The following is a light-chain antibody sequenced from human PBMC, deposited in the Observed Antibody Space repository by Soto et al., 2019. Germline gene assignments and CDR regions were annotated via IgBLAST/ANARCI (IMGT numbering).Light chain of an antibody. V-gene: IGLV2-14*01. CDR3: SSYTTIKTVI. Sequence: QSALAQPASVSGSPGQSITISCTGTSSDVGAYNYVPWYHQHHPGKAPELIIYDVTDRPSGVSTRFSGSKSGNTASLTISGLQAEDEGDYYCSSYTTIKTVIFGGGTKVTVL. CDR1: SSDVGAYNY. CDR2: DVT. J-gene: IGLJ2*01.